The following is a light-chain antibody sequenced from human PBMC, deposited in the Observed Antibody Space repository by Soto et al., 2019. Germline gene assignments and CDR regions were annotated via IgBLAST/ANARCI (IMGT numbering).Light chain of an antibody. J-gene: IGKJ1*01. CDR2: GAS. Sequence: SGFTPKTRTPSFSPGERATPSFLASQSVSSSYLAWYQQKPGQAPRPLIYGASSRATGIPDRFSGSGSGTDFTLTISRLEPEDFAVYYCQQYGSSSWPFGQGTKVAIK. CDR1: QSVSSSY. CDR3: QQYGSSSWP. V-gene: IGKV3-20*01.